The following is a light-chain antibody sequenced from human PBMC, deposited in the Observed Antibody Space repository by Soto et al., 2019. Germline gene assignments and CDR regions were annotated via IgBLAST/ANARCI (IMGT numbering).Light chain of an antibody. J-gene: IGLJ1*01. Sequence: QSVLTQPASVSGSPGQSITISCTGTSSDVGGYKFVSRYQQHPGKAPKFLIYDVNVRPSGVSDRFSGSKSGNTASLTISGLQAEDEADYYCCSYTSGSRYVFGTGTKLTVL. CDR2: DVN. CDR1: SSDVGGYKF. CDR3: CSYTSGSRYV. V-gene: IGLV2-14*01.